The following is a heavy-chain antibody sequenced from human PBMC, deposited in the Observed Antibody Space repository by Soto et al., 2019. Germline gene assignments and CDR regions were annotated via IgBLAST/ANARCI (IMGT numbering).Heavy chain of an antibody. D-gene: IGHD3-22*01. CDR2: ISGSGGST. CDR3: AKDRPNYDSSGYDAFDI. V-gene: IGHV3-23*01. Sequence: EVQLLESGGGLVQPGGSLRLSCAASGFTFSSYAMSWVRQAPGKGLEWVSAISGSGGSTYYADSVKGRFTISRDNSKNTLYLQMNSLRAEDTAVYYCAKDRPNYDSSGYDAFDIWGQGTMVTVSS. CDR1: GFTFSSYA. J-gene: IGHJ3*02.